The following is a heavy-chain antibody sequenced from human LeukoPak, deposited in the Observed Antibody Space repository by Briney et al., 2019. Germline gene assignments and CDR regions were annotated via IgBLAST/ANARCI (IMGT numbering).Heavy chain of an antibody. CDR3: ARDSVAAAGTETLDP. J-gene: IGHJ5*02. D-gene: IGHD6-13*01. V-gene: IGHV1-18*01. Sequence: ASVKVSCKASGYTFTSYGISWVRQAPGQGLEWMGWISAYNGNTNYAQKLQGRVTMTTDTSTSTAYMELRSLRSDDTAVYYCARDSVAAAGTETLDPWGQGTLVTVSS. CDR2: ISAYNGNT. CDR1: GYTFTSYG.